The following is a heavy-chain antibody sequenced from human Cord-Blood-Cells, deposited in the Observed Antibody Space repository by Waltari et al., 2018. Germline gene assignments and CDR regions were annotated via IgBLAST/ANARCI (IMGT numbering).Heavy chain of an antibody. J-gene: IGHJ5*02. Sequence: EVQLLESGGGLVQPGGSLRLSCAASGFTFSSYAMSWVRQAPGKGMEWVSAIRGSGGSTYYADAVKGRFTISRDNSKNTLYLQMNSLRAEDTAVYYCAKLTTVTTCWFDPWGQGTLVTVSS. D-gene: IGHD4-17*01. CDR3: AKLTTVTTCWFDP. V-gene: IGHV3-23*01. CDR1: GFTFSSYA. CDR2: IRGSGGST.